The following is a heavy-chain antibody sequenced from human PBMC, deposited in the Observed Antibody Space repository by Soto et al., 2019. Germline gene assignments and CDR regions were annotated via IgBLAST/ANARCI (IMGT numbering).Heavy chain of an antibody. V-gene: IGHV5-10-1*01. CDR3: ARHLGDTGSRYYYGMDV. CDR2: IDPSDSQT. J-gene: IGHJ6*02. D-gene: IGHD1-26*01. CDR1: GYSFAGYW. Sequence: LGESLKISCKGSGYSFAGYWITWVRQKPGKGLEWMGRIDPSDSQTYYSPSFRGHVTISADKSITTAYLQWSSLKASDTAMYYCARHLGDTGSRYYYGMDVWGQGATVTVSS.